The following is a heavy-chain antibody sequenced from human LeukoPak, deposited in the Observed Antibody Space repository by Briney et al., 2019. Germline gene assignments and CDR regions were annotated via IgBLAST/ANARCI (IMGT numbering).Heavy chain of an antibody. CDR1: GYIFTSYN. CDR3: ARGGGYGSGPH. Sequence: ASVKVCCKASGYIFTSYNIHWVRQAPGQGLEWMGIINSSGGSTSYAQKFQGRVTMTRDTSTKTVYMELSSLRPEDTAVYYCARGGGYGSGPHWGQGTLVTVSS. D-gene: IGHD3-10*01. V-gene: IGHV1-46*01. J-gene: IGHJ4*02. CDR2: INSSGGST.